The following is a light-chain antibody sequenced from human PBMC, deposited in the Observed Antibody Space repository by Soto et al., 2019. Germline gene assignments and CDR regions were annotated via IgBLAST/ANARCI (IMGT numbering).Light chain of an antibody. CDR3: QQYNNWPLT. CDR2: DAS. Sequence: EIVLTQSPATLSLSPGERATLSCRASQGGISYVSWYEQKPVQARGLLMYDASNRATGIPARFSGSGSGTEFTLTISSLQPEDSAVYYCQQYNNWPLTFGGGTKV. J-gene: IGKJ4*01. V-gene: IGKV3D-11*01. CDR1: QGGISY.